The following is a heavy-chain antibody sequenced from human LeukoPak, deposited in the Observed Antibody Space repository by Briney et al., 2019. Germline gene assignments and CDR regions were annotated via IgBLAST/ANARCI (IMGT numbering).Heavy chain of an antibody. Sequence: SQTLSLTCTVSGGSISSDGYYWSWIRQPAGKGLEWIGRIYTSGSTNYNPSLKSRVTFSVDTAKNQFSLKLSSVTAADTAVYYCARERGVTYYYGSGSYPDYWGQGTLVAVSS. V-gene: IGHV4-61*02. CDR2: IYTSGST. CDR1: GGSISSDGYY. CDR3: ARERGVTYYYGSGSYPDY. J-gene: IGHJ4*02. D-gene: IGHD3-10*01.